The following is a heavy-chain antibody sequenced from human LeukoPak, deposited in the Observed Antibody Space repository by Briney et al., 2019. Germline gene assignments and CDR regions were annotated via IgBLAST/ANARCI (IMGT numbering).Heavy chain of an antibody. V-gene: IGHV4-34*01. D-gene: IGHD3-22*01. CDR2: INHSGST. CDR3: AKVSYYDSRGSYSRQYFFDQ. CDR1: GASISTYY. J-gene: IGHJ4*01. Sequence: SETLSLTCTVSGASISTYYWSWIRQPPGKGLEWIGEINHSGSTNYNPSLKSRVTISVDTSKNQFSLKLSSVTAADTAVYYCAKVSYYDSRGSYSRQYFFDQWGQGTLVTVSS.